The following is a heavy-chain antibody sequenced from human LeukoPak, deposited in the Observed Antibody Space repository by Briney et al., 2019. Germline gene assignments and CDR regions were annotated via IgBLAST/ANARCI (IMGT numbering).Heavy chain of an antibody. J-gene: IGHJ4*02. D-gene: IGHD5-18*01. V-gene: IGHV3-53*01. CDR2: IYRGGNT. Sequence: GGSLRLSCAAPGFNVSSNYMSWVRQAPGKGLEWVSVIYRGGNTYYADSVKGRFTISRDNSKNTLYLQMNSLRAEDTAVYYCANSGYSYGPVFDYWGQGTLVTVSS. CDR3: ANSGYSYGPVFDY. CDR1: GFNVSSNY.